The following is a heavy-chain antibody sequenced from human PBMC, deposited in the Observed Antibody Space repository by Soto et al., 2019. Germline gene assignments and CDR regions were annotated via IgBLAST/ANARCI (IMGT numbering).Heavy chain of an antibody. Sequence: SETLSLTCAVYGGSFSGYYWTWIRQPPWTGLEWIGEINHSGSTNYNPSLKSRVTISVDTSKNQFSLKLTSLTAADTAVYYCARDKITGLFDYWGQGTLVTVSS. CDR3: ARDKITGLFDY. CDR1: GGSFSGYY. V-gene: IGHV4-34*01. CDR2: INHSGST. D-gene: IGHD2-8*02. J-gene: IGHJ4*02.